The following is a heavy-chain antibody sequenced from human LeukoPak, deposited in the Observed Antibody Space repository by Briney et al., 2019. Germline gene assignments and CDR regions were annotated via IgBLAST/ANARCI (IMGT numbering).Heavy chain of an antibody. V-gene: IGHV1-69*04. CDR1: GGTFSSYA. D-gene: IGHD4-23*01. CDR3: AAGTTVVTPVRGGDY. J-gene: IGHJ4*02. CDR2: IIPILGIA. Sequence: GSSVKLSCKASGGTFSSYAISWVRQAPGQGLEWMGRIIPILGIANYAQKFQGRVTITADKSTSTAYMELSSLRSEDTAVYYCAAGTTVVTPVRGGDYWGQGTLVTVPS.